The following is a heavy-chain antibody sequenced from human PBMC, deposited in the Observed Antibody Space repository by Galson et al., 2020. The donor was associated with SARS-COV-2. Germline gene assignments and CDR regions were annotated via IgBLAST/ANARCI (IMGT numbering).Heavy chain of an antibody. CDR1: GFTFANFA. J-gene: IGHJ4*02. Sequence: GESLKISCAASGFTFANFAMSWVRQVPGKGLEWVSSISPTGGGTYYADSVKGRFTISRDNSNQLLYLQMDSLRAEDAALYYCAKSKVVIITGPFDYWGQGTLVTVSS. CDR2: ISPTGGGT. CDR3: AKSKVVIITGPFDY. D-gene: IGHD3-22*01. V-gene: IGHV3-23*01.